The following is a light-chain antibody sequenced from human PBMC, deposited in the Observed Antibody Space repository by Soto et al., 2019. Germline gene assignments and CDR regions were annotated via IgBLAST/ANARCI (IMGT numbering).Light chain of an antibody. V-gene: IGKV3-20*01. CDR1: QTVSSSY. Sequence: EIVLTQSPGTLSLSPGGRATLSCRASQTVSSSYLAWYQQKPGQAPRLLMYGASSRATGIPDRFSGSGSGTDFSLTISRLEPEDFAVYYCHQYGGSPTWTFGQGTKVENK. J-gene: IGKJ1*01. CDR2: GAS. CDR3: HQYGGSPTWT.